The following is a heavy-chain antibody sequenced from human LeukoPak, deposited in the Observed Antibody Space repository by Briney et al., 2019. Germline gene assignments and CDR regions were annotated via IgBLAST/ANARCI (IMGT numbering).Heavy chain of an antibody. CDR1: GFTFTNAW. CDR3: ARDQWTRAFDY. Sequence: PGGSLRLSCAASGFTFTNAWMNWVRQAPGKGLEWVSSISSSSSYIYYADSVKGRFTISRDNAKNSLYPQMNSLRAEDTAVYYCARDQWTRAFDYWGQGTLVTVSS. V-gene: IGHV3-21*01. CDR2: ISSSSSYI. D-gene: IGHD2-8*01. J-gene: IGHJ4*02.